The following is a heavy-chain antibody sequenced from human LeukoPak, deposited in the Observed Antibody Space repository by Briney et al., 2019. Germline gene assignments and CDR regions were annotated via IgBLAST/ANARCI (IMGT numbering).Heavy chain of an antibody. V-gene: IGHV4-59*08. Sequence: SETLSLTCTVSGGSISSYYWSWIRQPPGEGLEWIGYIYYSGSTNYNPSLKSRVTISVDTSKNQFSLKLSSVTAADTAVYYCARHPDYYDSSGYLDYWGQGTLVTVSS. J-gene: IGHJ4*02. D-gene: IGHD3-22*01. CDR2: IYYSGST. CDR1: GGSISSYY. CDR3: ARHPDYYDSSGYLDY.